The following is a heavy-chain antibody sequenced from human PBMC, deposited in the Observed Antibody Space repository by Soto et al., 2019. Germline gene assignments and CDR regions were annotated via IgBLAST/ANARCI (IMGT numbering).Heavy chain of an antibody. J-gene: IGHJ4*02. D-gene: IGHD7-27*01. CDR1: GGSISNHY. CDR2: IYYNGNT. V-gene: IGHV4-59*11. CDR3: TRANWYSEY. Sequence: ETLSLTCTVSGGSISNHYLSWIRQPPGKGLEWIGYIYYNGNTNYNPSLKSRVTMSVDTSKNQISLKLSSVTAADTAVYYCTRANWYSEYWGQGTLVTVSS.